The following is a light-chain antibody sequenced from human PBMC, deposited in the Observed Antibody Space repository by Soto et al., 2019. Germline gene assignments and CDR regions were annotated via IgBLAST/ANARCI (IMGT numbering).Light chain of an antibody. Sequence: DIQMTQSPSSLSASVGDRVTITCRASQSISSYLNWYQQKPGKAPKLLIYAASSLQSGVPSRFSGSGSGTDFTFTISSLQPEDIATYYCQQYDSFPRTFGQGTKVDIK. V-gene: IGKV1-39*01. CDR3: QQYDSFPRT. CDR1: QSISSY. CDR2: AAS. J-gene: IGKJ1*01.